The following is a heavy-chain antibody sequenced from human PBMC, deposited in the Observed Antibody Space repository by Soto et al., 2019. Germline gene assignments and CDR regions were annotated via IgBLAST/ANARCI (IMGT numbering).Heavy chain of an antibody. V-gene: IGHV1-8*01. D-gene: IGHD3-10*01. CDR2: MNPNSGNT. J-gene: IGHJ3*02. Sequence: QVQLVQSGAEVKKPGASVKVSCKASGYTFTSYDINWVRQATGQGLEWVGWMNPNSGNTGYAQKFQGRVTMTRSTSISTAYMELSSLRSEDMAVYYCARGINYYDSGDDAFDIWGQGTMVTVSS. CDR1: GYTFTSYD. CDR3: ARGINYYDSGDDAFDI.